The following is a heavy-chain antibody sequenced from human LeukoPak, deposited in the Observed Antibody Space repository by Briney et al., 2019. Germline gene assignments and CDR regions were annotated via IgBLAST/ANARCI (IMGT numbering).Heavy chain of an antibody. CDR2: ISSSGSLI. CDR3: ARVARGDYYYYYMDV. CDR1: GFTFSTYE. D-gene: IGHD3-10*01. V-gene: IGHV3-48*03. J-gene: IGHJ6*03. Sequence: GGTLRLSCAASGFTFSTYEMNWVRQAPGKGLEWVSYISSSGSLIYYADSVQGRFTISRDNAKNTLYLQMNSLRAEDTALYYCARVARGDYYYYYMDVWGKGTTVTVSS.